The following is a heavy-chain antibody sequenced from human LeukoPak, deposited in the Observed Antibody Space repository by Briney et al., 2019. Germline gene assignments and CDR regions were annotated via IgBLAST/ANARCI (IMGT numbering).Heavy chain of an antibody. Sequence: GGSLRLSCAASGFTFSNYAMSWVRQAPGKGLAWVSGISGSGTSTYYADSVKGRFTISRDNSKNTLYVEMNSLRAEDTAVYYCAKDKHCGSTSCRPYNWFDPWGQGTLVTVSS. CDR3: AKDKHCGSTSCRPYNWFDP. J-gene: IGHJ5*02. CDR1: GFTFSNYA. D-gene: IGHD2-2*01. V-gene: IGHV3-23*01. CDR2: ISGSGTST.